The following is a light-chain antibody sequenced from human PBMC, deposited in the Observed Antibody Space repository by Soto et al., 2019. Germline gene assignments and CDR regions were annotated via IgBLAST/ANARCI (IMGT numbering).Light chain of an antibody. Sequence: EIVITQSPSTVSVSPGERGTLSCMASQSVSNNLAWYQQKPGQAPRLLIYGASTRATGIPARFSGSGSGTEFTLTISSLQSEDFAVYYCQQYNKWPWTFGQGTKVDIK. V-gene: IGKV3-15*01. CDR3: QQYNKWPWT. CDR1: QSVSNN. CDR2: GAS. J-gene: IGKJ1*01.